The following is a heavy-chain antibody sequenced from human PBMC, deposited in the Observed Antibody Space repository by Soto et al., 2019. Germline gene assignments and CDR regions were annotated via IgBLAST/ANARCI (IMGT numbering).Heavy chain of an antibody. Sequence: SETLSLTCAVYGGSFSGYYWSWIRQPPGKGLEWIGEINHSGSTNYNPSLKSRVTISVDTSKNQFSLKLSSVTAADTAVYYCAREDTPNWVDPWGQGTLGTVPQ. J-gene: IGHJ5*02. V-gene: IGHV4-34*01. D-gene: IGHD5-18*01. CDR3: AREDTPNWVDP. CDR1: GGSFSGYY. CDR2: INHSGST.